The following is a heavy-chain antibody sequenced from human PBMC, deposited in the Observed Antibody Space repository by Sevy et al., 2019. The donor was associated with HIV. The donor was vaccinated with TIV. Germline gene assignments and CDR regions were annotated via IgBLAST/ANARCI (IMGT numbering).Heavy chain of an antibody. D-gene: IGHD3-10*01. J-gene: IGHJ5*02. Sequence: SETLSLTCTVSGGSVSSGSYYWSWIRQPPGKGLEGIGYIYYSGSTNYNPSLKSRVTISVDTSKNQFSLKLSSVTAADTAVYYCARDNPHYYGSGSYYRWFDPWGQGTLVTVSS. V-gene: IGHV4-61*01. CDR1: GGSVSSGSYY. CDR3: ARDNPHYYGSGSYYRWFDP. CDR2: IYYSGST.